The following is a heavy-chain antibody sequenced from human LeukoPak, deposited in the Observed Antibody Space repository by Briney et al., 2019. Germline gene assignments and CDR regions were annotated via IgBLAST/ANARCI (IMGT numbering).Heavy chain of an antibody. D-gene: IGHD6-13*01. Sequence: GGSLRLSCAASGFTFSSYAMSWVPQAPGKGLEWVSAISGSGGSTYYADSVKGRFTISRDNSKNTLYLQMNSLRAEDTAVYYCAKDVRSGIAAAGGAFDIWGQGTMVTVSS. CDR3: AKDVRSGIAAAGGAFDI. CDR1: GFTFSSYA. V-gene: IGHV3-23*01. CDR2: ISGSGGST. J-gene: IGHJ3*02.